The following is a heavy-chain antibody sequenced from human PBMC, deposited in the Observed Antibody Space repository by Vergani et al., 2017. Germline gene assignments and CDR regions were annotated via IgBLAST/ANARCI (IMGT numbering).Heavy chain of an antibody. D-gene: IGHD2-15*01. CDR3: ARLVVAATYYYYGMDV. J-gene: IGHJ6*02. CDR2: INAGNGNT. V-gene: IGHV1-3*01. CDR1: GYTFTSYA. Sequence: QVQLVQSGSELKKPGASVKVSCKASGYTFTSYAMHWVRQAPGQRLEWMGWINAGNGNTKYSQKFQGRVTITRDTSASTAYMELSSLRSEDTAVYYCARLVVAATYYYYGMDVWGQGTTVTVSS.